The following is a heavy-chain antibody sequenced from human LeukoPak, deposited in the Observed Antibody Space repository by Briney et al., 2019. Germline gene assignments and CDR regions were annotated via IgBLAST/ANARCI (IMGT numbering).Heavy chain of an antibody. CDR2: IVVGSGNT. D-gene: IGHD4-17*01. CDR1: GFTFTSSA. V-gene: IGHV1-58*01. J-gene: IGHJ4*02. CDR3: ARDLYGDYAFDY. Sequence: SVKVSCKASGFTFTSSAVQWVRQARGQRLEWIGWIVVGSGNTNYAQKFQERVTITRDMSTSTAYMELSSLRSEDTAVYYCARDLYGDYAFDYWGQGTLVTVSS.